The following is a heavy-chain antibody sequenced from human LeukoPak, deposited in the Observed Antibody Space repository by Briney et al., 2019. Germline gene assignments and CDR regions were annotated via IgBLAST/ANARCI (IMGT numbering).Heavy chain of an antibody. CDR1: GGSISSSSYY. CDR3: ARGGQGTSFDY. Sequence: SETLSLTCTVSGGSISSSSYYWGWIRQPPGKGLERIGSIYYSGSTYYNPSLKSRVTMSVDTSKNQFSLKLSSVTAADTAVYYCARGGQGTSFDYWGQGTLVTVSS. V-gene: IGHV4-39*07. D-gene: IGHD2-2*01. CDR2: IYYSGST. J-gene: IGHJ4*02.